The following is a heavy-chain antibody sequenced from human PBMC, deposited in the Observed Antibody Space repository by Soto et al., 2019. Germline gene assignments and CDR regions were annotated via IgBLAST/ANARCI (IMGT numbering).Heavy chain of an antibody. J-gene: IGHJ4*02. Sequence: GGSLRLSCVTYGLTFTDYWMSWVRQAPGKGLEWVANIKQDESEKNYLDSVKGRFTISRDNAKNSLYLQMNSLRAEDTAVYYCTSDRFRGTYYLRGVTYFFEEWGQGAPVTVSS. CDR1: GLTFTDYW. CDR3: TSDRFRGTYYLRGVTYFFEE. CDR2: IKQDESEK. V-gene: IGHV3-7*03. D-gene: IGHD1-26*01.